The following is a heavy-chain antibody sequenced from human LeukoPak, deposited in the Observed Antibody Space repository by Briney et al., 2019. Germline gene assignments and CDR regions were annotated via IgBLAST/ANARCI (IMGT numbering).Heavy chain of an antibody. V-gene: IGHV3-23*01. CDR2: ISGSGDST. J-gene: IGHJ4*02. Sequence: GGSLRLSCAASGFTFSSYAMSWVRQAPGKGLEGVSAISGSGDSTYYADSVKGRFTISRDYSKNTLYLQMNSLRAEDTAVYYCAKGREAPWYTSGWYDYWGQGTLVTVSS. D-gene: IGHD6-19*01. CDR1: GFTFSSYA. CDR3: AKGREAPWYTSGWYDY.